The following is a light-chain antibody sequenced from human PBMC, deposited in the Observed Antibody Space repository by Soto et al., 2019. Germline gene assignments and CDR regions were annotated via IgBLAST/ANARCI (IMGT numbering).Light chain of an antibody. CDR2: DAS. CDR1: QTISTW. J-gene: IGKJ5*01. Sequence: GDRVTITCRASQTISTWMAWYQQKPGKAPKLLVYDASTLQSGVASRFSGSGSGTDFTLTISSLQPEDFATYYCQQANTFPITFGQGTRLEIK. CDR3: QQANTFPIT. V-gene: IGKV1-12*01.